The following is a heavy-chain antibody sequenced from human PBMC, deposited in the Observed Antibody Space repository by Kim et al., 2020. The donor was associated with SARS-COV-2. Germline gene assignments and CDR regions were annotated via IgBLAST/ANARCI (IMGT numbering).Heavy chain of an antibody. V-gene: IGHV3-53*01. J-gene: IGHJ6*03. CDR2: IYSDGST. CDR3: ATGPGTAMRYDYYYMDG. CDR1: GFAVSNNY. D-gene: IGHD5-18*01. Sequence: GGSLRLSCSASGFAVSNNYMNWVRQAPGKGLEWVSVIYSDGSTYYADSVKGRFTIFRDDPDNTVFLQLNNLIVEDKAIYYCATGPGTAMRYDYYYMDGWG.